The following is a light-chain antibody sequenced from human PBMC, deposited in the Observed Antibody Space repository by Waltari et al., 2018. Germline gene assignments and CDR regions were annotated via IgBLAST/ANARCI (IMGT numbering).Light chain of an antibody. Sequence: DVVMTQSPDSLTVSLGERATINCKSSQPILHTSNNEISLTWYQQKPGQPPRLLIYWAPSRAAGVPDRFSGSGSGTDFTLTISSLQAEDVAVYYCQQYYTTPYPFGQGTKLEIK. CDR2: WAP. CDR1: QPILHTSNNEIS. CDR3: QQYYTTPYP. J-gene: IGKJ2*01. V-gene: IGKV4-1*01.